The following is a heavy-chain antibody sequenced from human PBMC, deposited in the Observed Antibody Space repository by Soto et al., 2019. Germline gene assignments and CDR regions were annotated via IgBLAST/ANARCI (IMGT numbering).Heavy chain of an antibody. Sequence: QVQLQQSGPGLVKPSQTLSLTCAISGDSVSSNSAAWNWIRQSPSRGLEWLGRTYYRSKWYNDYAVSVKSRITINPDTSKNQFSLQLNSVTPEDTAVYYCARDLGFLTGYSLYYYYGMDVWGQGTTVTVSS. D-gene: IGHD3-9*01. CDR3: ARDLGFLTGYSLYYYYGMDV. V-gene: IGHV6-1*01. CDR2: TYYRSKWYN. J-gene: IGHJ6*02. CDR1: GDSVSSNSAA.